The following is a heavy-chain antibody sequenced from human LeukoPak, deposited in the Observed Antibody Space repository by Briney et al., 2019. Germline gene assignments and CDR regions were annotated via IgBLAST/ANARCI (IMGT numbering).Heavy chain of an antibody. D-gene: IGHD4-11*01. CDR3: ARSNTMTSNYYYGMDV. CDR1: GFTFRSHG. Sequence: GGSLRLSCAASGFTFRSHGMQWVRQAPGKGLEWVAVIWYDGSKTYYADSVKGRFTISRDNSKNTLDLQMSSLRAEDTAVYYCARSNTMTSNYYYGMDVWGQGTAVTVSS. J-gene: IGHJ6*02. V-gene: IGHV3-33*01. CDR2: IWYDGSKT.